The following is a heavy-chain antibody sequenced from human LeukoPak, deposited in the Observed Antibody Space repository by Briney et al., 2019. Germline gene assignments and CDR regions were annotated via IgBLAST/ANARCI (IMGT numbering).Heavy chain of an antibody. CDR3: ARLDPYDYVWGSYRLGAFDI. CDR1: GYSFTSYW. D-gene: IGHD3-16*02. V-gene: IGHV5-51*01. Sequence: GESLKISCKGSGYSFTSYWIGWVRQMPGKGLEWTGIIYPGDSDTRYSPSFQGQVTISADKSISTAYLQWSSLKASDTAMYYCARLDPYDYVWGSYRLGAFDIWGQGTMVTVSS. CDR2: IYPGDSDT. J-gene: IGHJ3*02.